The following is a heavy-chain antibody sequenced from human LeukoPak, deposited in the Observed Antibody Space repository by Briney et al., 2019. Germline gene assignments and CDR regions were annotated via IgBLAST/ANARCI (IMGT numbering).Heavy chain of an antibody. D-gene: IGHD2-15*01. Sequence: ASVKVSCKASGYTFTSYDVNWVRQATGQGLEWMGWVNPNSGHTGYAQKFQGRVTMTTNTSISTTYMELSSLRSEDTAVYYCARGAPGSYCSGGSCPYFDYWGQGTLVSVSS. V-gene: IGHV1-8*01. CDR3: ARGAPGSYCSGGSCPYFDY. J-gene: IGHJ4*02. CDR1: GYTFTSYD. CDR2: VNPNSGHT.